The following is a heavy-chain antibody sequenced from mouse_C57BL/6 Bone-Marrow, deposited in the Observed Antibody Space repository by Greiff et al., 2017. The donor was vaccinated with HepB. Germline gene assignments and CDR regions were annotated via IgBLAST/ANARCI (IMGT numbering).Heavy chain of an antibody. CDR3: YYGSSYGYFDV. CDR1: GFTFSDYY. J-gene: IGHJ1*03. Sequence: EVKLEESGGGLVQPGGSLKLSCAASGFTFSDYYMYWVRQTPEKRLEWVAYISNGGGSTYYPDTVKGRFTISRDNAKNTLYLQMSRLKSEDTAMDYYYYGSSYGYFDVWGTGTTVTVSS. V-gene: IGHV5-12*01. CDR2: ISNGGGST. D-gene: IGHD1-1*01.